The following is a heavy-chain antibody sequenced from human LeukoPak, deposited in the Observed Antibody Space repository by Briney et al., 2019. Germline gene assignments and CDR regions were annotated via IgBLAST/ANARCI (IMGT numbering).Heavy chain of an antibody. V-gene: IGHV3-23*01. Sequence: GGSLRLSCAASGFTFSSYAMSWVRQAPGKGLEWVSAITGSGGSTYYADSVKGRFTISRDNSKNTLYLQMNSLRAEDTAVYYCAKDQRYSSSWYLGWFDPWGQGTLVTVSS. D-gene: IGHD6-13*01. J-gene: IGHJ5*02. CDR2: ITGSGGST. CDR3: AKDQRYSSSWYLGWFDP. CDR1: GFTFSSYA.